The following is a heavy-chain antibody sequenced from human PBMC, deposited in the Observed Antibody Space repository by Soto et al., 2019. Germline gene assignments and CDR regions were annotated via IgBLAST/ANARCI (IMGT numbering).Heavy chain of an antibody. Sequence: GGSLRLSCEGSGFSFSNYWMHWVRQVPGKGLVWVSRINIDGSSIDYADSVKGRFTSSRDNAKNTLFLQMNSLRAEDTAVYYCVRESYVGCGSYMYSGQGTLVTVSS. CDR2: INIDGSSI. CDR3: VRESYVGCGSYMY. V-gene: IGHV3-74*01. CDR1: GFSFSNYW. D-gene: IGHD1-26*01. J-gene: IGHJ4*02.